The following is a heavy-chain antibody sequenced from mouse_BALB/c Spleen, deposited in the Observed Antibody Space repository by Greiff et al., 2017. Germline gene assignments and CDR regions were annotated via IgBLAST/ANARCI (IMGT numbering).Heavy chain of an antibody. J-gene: IGHJ4*01. Sequence: EVNLVESGGGLVQPGGSRKLSCAASGFTFSSFGMHWVRQAPEKGLEWVAYISSGSSTIYYADTVKGRFTISRDNPKNTLFLQMTSLRSEDTAMYYCARSGGYDDYYAMDYWGQGTSVTVSS. D-gene: IGHD2-2*01. CDR3: ARSGGYDDYYAMDY. CDR2: ISSGSSTI. V-gene: IGHV5-17*02. CDR1: GFTFSSFG.